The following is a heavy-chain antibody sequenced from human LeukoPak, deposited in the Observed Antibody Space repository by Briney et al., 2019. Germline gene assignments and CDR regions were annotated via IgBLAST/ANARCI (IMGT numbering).Heavy chain of an antibody. Sequence: GGSLRLACAASELTFNSNWMHWVRQAPGKGLVWVSRINSDGSTTNYADSVKGRFTISRDNAKNTLYLQMNSLSAGDTAVYYCTSYTSGWNWGQGTLVTVSS. CDR3: TSYTSGWN. CDR1: ELTFNSNW. V-gene: IGHV3-74*01. D-gene: IGHD6-19*01. CDR2: INSDGSTT. J-gene: IGHJ4*02.